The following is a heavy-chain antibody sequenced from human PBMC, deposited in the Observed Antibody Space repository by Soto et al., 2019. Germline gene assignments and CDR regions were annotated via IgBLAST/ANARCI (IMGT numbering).Heavy chain of an antibody. CDR3: TRSMVLVTDLDY. D-gene: IGHD2-21*02. V-gene: IGHV1-3*01. Sequence: QVQLVQSGAEVKKPGASVKVSCKASGYTFTSYAMHWVRQAPGQRLEWMGWINAGNGNTKYSQKFQGRVTITRDTAANRCYLGLSSPRSEDTAVYYCTRSMVLVTDLDYWGQGTLVTVSS. CDR2: INAGNGNT. J-gene: IGHJ4*02. CDR1: GYTFTSYA.